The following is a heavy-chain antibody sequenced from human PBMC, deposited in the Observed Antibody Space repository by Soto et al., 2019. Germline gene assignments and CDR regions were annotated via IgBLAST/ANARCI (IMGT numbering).Heavy chain of an antibody. CDR1: RFSFSNYA. J-gene: IGHJ3*02. D-gene: IGHD4-17*01. V-gene: IGHV3-23*01. CDR2: ITGSGGGT. CDR3: STDPNGDQIGAFDN. Sequence: GGSLRLSCAGSRFSFSNYAMTWARQAPGGGLEWVSSITGSGGGTTYADSVKGRFTISRDNSKNILYLQMDSLRADDTAVYYWSTDPNGDQIGAFDNWGQGTMVTVSS.